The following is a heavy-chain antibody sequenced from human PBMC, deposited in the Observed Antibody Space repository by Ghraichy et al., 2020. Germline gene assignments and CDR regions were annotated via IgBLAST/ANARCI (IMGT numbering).Heavy chain of an antibody. Sequence: SLNISCAASGFTFDDYAMHWVRQAPGKGLEWVSGISWNSGSIGYADSVKGRFTISRDNAKNSLYLQMNSLRAEDTALYYCAKDIGSGYAYYYYGMDVWGQGTMVTVSS. CDR3: AKDIGSGYAYYYYGMDV. V-gene: IGHV3-9*01. D-gene: IGHD5-12*01. CDR2: ISWNSGSI. J-gene: IGHJ6*02. CDR1: GFTFDDYA.